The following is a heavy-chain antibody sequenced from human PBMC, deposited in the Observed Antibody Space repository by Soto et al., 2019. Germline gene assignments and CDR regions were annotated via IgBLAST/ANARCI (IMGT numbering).Heavy chain of an antibody. V-gene: IGHV1-69*01. J-gene: IGHJ4*02. CDR1: ADLFNNYA. CDR3: AASSSVAAAGDFKF. CDR2: ISPVFSTT. Sequence: QVQLVQSGAEETEPGSSVKVSSKATADLFNNYAFNWLRQAPGQGLEWMGRISPVFSTTNYAQTFQGRVTIGADELTTIVYLEVSNLESEDTAMYYSAASSSVAAAGDFKFWGQGTLVTVSP. D-gene: IGHD6-13*01.